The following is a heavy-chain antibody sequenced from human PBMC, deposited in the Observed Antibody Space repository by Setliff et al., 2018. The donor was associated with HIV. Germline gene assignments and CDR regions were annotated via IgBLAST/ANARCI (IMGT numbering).Heavy chain of an antibody. V-gene: IGHV1-46*01. CDR2: INPSSGST. J-gene: IGHJ4*02. CDR3: ARGGEGMALYPDY. CDR1: GYTFTNYY. Sequence: ASVKVSCKASGYTFTNYYIHWVRQAPGQGLEWMGIINPSSGSTTYAQKFQGRVTMTRDTSTSTVYMELSSLRSEDTAVYYCARGGEGMALYPDYWGQGTLVTVSS. D-gene: IGHD1-26*01.